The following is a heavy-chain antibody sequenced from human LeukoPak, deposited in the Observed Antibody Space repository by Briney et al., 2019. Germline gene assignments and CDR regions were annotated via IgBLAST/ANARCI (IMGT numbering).Heavy chain of an antibody. CDR2: ISAYNGNT. V-gene: IGHV1-18*01. CDR3: ARDQRWLGADAFDI. Sequence: ASVKVSCKASGYTFTSYGISWVRQAPGQGLEWMGWISAYNGNTNYAQKLQGRVTMTTDTSTSTAYMELRSLRSDDTAVYYCARDQRWLGADAFDIWGQGTMVTVSS. D-gene: IGHD6-19*01. J-gene: IGHJ3*02. CDR1: GYTFTSYG.